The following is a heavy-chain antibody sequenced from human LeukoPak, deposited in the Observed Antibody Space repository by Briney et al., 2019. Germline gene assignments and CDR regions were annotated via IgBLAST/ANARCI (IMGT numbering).Heavy chain of an antibody. J-gene: IGHJ4*02. CDR3: ARQLGYCSDGSCYFDY. Sequence: GSLRLSCAASGFTFSSYAMSWVRQAPGKGLEWVSAISGSGGSTYYADSVKGRFTISRDNSKNTLYLQMNSLRAEDTAVYHCARQLGYCSDGSCYFDYWGQGTLVTVSS. D-gene: IGHD2-15*01. CDR2: ISGSGGST. CDR1: GFTFSSYA. V-gene: IGHV3-23*01.